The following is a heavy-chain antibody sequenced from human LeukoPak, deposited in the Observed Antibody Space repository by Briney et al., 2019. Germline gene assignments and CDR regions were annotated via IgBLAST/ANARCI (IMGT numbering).Heavy chain of an antibody. D-gene: IGHD1-26*01. Sequence: GESLKISCKSSGYSLATYWIGWVRQMPGKGLEWMGIMYAGDSHPRYSPSFQGQVTISVDKSINTAYLQWSSLRASDTAMYYCARHRGSGSSTEPLDYWGQGTLVTVSS. CDR1: GYSLATYW. CDR2: MYAGDSHP. V-gene: IGHV5-51*01. CDR3: ARHRGSGSSTEPLDY. J-gene: IGHJ4*02.